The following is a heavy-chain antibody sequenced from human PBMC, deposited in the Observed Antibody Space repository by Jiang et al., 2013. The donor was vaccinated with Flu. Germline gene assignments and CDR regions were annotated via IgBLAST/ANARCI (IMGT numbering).Heavy chain of an antibody. CDR2: INTDTGDP. CDR3: AREGDTLNGFDI. J-gene: IGHJ3*02. V-gene: IGHV7-4-1*02. D-gene: IGHD3-16*01. Sequence: QSGSELREPGASVKVSCKTSGYSFNHYAINWVRQAPGQGLESMGWINTDTGDPSYAQGFTGRSVFSLDTSVSTAFLEIKSLKTADTAVYYCAREGDTLNGFDIWGQGTVVTISS. CDR1: GYSFNHYA.